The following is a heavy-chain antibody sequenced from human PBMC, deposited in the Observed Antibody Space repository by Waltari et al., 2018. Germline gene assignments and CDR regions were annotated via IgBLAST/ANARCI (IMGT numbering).Heavy chain of an antibody. V-gene: IGHV4-39*01. D-gene: IGHD6-13*01. Sequence: QLQLQESGPGLVKPSETLSLTCTVSGGSISSSSYYWGWIRQPPGKGLEWIGSIYYSGSTFHHPSPKSRGTISVDTAKNQFSLELSSVTASDTAVYYCARLGIAAAGPDAFYIWGQGTMVTVSS. CDR2: IYYSGST. J-gene: IGHJ3*02. CDR1: GGSISSSSYY. CDR3: ARLGIAAAGPDAFYI.